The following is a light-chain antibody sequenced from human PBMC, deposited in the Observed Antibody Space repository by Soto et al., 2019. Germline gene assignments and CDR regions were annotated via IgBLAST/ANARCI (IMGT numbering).Light chain of an antibody. CDR3: CSYAGSSAV. V-gene: IGLV2-11*01. CDR2: DVS. CDR1: SSDVGGYNY. Sequence: QSALTQPRSVSGSPGQSVTISCTGTSSDVGGYNYVSWYQQHPGKAPKLMIYDVSKRPSGVPDRFSGSKSGNTASLTISGLQAEDEAEYYCCSYAGSSAVFGGGTQLTVL. J-gene: IGLJ7*01.